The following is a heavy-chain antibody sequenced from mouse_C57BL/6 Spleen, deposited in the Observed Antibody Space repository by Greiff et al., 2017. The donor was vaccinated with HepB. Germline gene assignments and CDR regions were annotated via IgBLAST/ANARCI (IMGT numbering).Heavy chain of an antibody. CDR3: TIDSSGYGFAY. V-gene: IGHV1-7*01. CDR2: INPSSGYT. Sequence: QVHVKQSGAELAKPGASVKLSCKASGYTFTSYWMHWVKQRPGQGLEWIGYINPSSGYTKYNQKFKDKATLTADKSSSTAYMQLSSLTYEDSAVYYCTIDSSGYGFAYWGQGTLVTVSA. J-gene: IGHJ3*01. D-gene: IGHD3-2*02. CDR1: GYTFTSYW.